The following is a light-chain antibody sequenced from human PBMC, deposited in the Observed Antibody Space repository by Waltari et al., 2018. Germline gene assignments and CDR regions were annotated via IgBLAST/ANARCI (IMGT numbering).Light chain of an antibody. CDR2: GRG. J-gene: IGLJ1*01. CDR3: ASRDSNLNQYV. Sequence: SSELTQDPAVSVALGQTVRITCQGDSLRNYYARWYQKKPGQAPVLVIYGRGYRPSGVPDRFPGPSSGNTASLTIPGTQAEDGAAYYCASRDSNLNQYVFGTGTEVSVL. CDR1: SLRNYY. V-gene: IGLV3-19*01.